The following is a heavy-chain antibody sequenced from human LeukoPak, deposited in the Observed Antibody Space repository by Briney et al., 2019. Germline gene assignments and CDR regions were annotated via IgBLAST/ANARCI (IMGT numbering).Heavy chain of an antibody. CDR1: GGSISSYS. D-gene: IGHD1-14*01. CDR3: ARHRRSNRKEYYFDY. J-gene: IGHJ4*02. Sequence: SETLSLTCTVSGGSISSYSWSWIRQPPGKGREWMGYIYYSGSTNYNPSLKSRVAISVDTSKNQFSLKLSSVTAADTAVYYCARHRRSNRKEYYFDYWGQGTLVTVSS. CDR2: IYYSGST. V-gene: IGHV4-59*08.